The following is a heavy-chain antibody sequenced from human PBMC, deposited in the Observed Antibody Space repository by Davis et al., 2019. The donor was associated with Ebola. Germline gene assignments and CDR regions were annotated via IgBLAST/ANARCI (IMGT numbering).Heavy chain of an antibody. CDR1: GYSFTSYW. J-gene: IGHJ6*02. V-gene: IGHV5-51*01. CDR2: IYPGDSDT. CDR3: ARQYDYGSGSYYKGYYYGMDV. D-gene: IGHD3-10*01. Sequence: GESLKISCKGSGYSFTSYWIGWVRQMPGKGLEWMGIIYPGDSDTRYSPSFQGQVTISADKSISTAYLQWSSLKASDTAMYYCARQYDYGSGSYYKGYYYGMDVWGQGTTVIVSS.